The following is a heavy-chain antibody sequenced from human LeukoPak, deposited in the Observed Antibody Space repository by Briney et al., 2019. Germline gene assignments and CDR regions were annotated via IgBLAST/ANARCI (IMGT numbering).Heavy chain of an antibody. CDR1: GFTFSDYA. Sequence: GGSLRLSCVSSGFTFSDYAMSWVRQAPGKGLEWVSIITNNGDDTRHAASVKGRFTISRANSKDTLYLQMNSLRADDTAVYYCAKGVGPSAPNGRVFDFWGQGTLVTVSS. J-gene: IGHJ4*02. CDR3: AKGVGPSAPNGRVFDF. V-gene: IGHV3-23*01. CDR2: ITNNGDDT. D-gene: IGHD2-2*01.